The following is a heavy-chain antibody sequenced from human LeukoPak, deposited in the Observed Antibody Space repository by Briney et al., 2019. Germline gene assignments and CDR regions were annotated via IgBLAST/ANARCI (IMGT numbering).Heavy chain of an antibody. D-gene: IGHD6-13*01. V-gene: IGHV3-NL1*01. CDR3: AKGKAAGAVDWFDP. Sequence: GGSLRLSCAGSGFTFGGYGMHWFRQTPGKGLEWVSSITGGGDTYYVDSVKGRFTVSRDNSKNTLYLQINSLTADDTALYYCAKGKAAGAVDWFDPWGQGTLVTVSS. J-gene: IGHJ5*02. CDR2: ITGGGDT. CDR1: GFTFGGYG.